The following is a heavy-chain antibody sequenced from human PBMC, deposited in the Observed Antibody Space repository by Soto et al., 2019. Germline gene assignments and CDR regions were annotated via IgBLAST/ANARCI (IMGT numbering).Heavy chain of an antibody. CDR1: GFTVSSNY. CDR3: ASKRYNWNGGYVDY. CDR2: IYSGGST. Sequence: EVQLVESGGGLVQPGGSLRLSCAASGFTVSSNYMSWVRQAPGKGLEWVSVIYSGGSTYYADSVKGRFTISRDNSKNALDLQLNSLRAEDTAVYYCASKRYNWNGGYVDYWGQGTLVTVSS. D-gene: IGHD1-1*01. V-gene: IGHV3-66*01. J-gene: IGHJ4*02.